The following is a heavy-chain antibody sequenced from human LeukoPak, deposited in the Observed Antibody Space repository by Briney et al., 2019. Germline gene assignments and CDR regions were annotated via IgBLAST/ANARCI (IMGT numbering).Heavy chain of an antibody. D-gene: IGHD3-22*01. CDR3: AKATFRYYYDSSGYYPGDRYYFDY. CDR1: GFTFSSYA. V-gene: IGHV3-23*01. J-gene: IGHJ4*02. Sequence: GGSLRLSCTASGFTFSSYAMSWVRQAPGKGLEWVSAISGSGGSTYYADSVKGRFTISRDNSKNTLYLQMNSLRAEDTAVYYCAKATFRYYYDSSGYYPGDRYYFDYWGQGTLVTVSS. CDR2: ISGSGGST.